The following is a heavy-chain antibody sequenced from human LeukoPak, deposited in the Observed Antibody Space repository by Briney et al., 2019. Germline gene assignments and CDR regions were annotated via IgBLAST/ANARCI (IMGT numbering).Heavy chain of an antibody. D-gene: IGHD5-18*01. V-gene: IGHV3-30*03. J-gene: IGHJ4*02. CDR2: ISFDGSNK. CDR3: AREQSYGYYFDY. CDR1: GFTFSSYG. Sequence: GGSLRLSCAASGFTFSSYGMHWVRQAPGKGLEWVAVISFDGSNKYYADSVKGRFTISRDNSKNTLYLQMNSLRAEDTAMYYCAREQSYGYYFDYWGQGTLVTVSS.